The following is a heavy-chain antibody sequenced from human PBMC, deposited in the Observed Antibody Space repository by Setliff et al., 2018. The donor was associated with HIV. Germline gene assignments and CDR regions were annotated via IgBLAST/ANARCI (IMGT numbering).Heavy chain of an antibody. CDR1: GGSITSHY. CDR3: ARLRQQPYYYMDV. D-gene: IGHD6-13*01. J-gene: IGHJ6*03. V-gene: IGHV4-59*11. Sequence: PSETLSLTCSVSGGSITSHYWSWIRQPPGKGLEWIGYIYYSGDTTYNPSLKSRVTLSIHTSKIQFPLRLTSVTAADTAVYYCARLRQQPYYYMDVWGKGTTVTVSS. CDR2: IYYSGDT.